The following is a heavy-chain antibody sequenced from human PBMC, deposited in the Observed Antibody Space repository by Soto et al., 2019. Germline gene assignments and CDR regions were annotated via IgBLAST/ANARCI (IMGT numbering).Heavy chain of an antibody. V-gene: IGHV3-53*05. Sequence: GGSLRLSCAASGFTVSSNYMSWVRQAPGKGLEWVSVIYSGGSTYYADSVKGRFTISRDNSKNTLYLQMNSLRAEDTAVYYCARDRADDYVWGSYRYIASLDYWGQGTLVTVSS. CDR3: ARDRADDYVWGSYRYIASLDY. CDR2: IYSGGST. J-gene: IGHJ4*02. CDR1: GFTVSSNY. D-gene: IGHD3-16*02.